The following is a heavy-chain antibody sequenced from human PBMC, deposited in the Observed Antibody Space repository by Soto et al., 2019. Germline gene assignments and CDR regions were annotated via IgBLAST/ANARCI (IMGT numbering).Heavy chain of an antibody. CDR2: IKQDGSEK. CDR1: GFTFSSYW. D-gene: IGHD2-15*01. J-gene: IGHJ3*02. Sequence: GGSLRLSCAASGFTFSSYWMSWVRQAPGKGLEWVANIKQDGSEKYYVDSVKGRFTISRDNAKNSLYLQMNSLRAEDTAVYYCAREGGIGYCSGGSCYALDWNDSDAFDIWGQGTMVTVSS. CDR3: AREGGIGYCSGGSCYALDWNDSDAFDI. V-gene: IGHV3-7*01.